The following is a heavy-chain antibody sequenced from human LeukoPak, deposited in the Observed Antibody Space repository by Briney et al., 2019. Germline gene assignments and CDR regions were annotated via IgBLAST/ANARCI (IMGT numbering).Heavy chain of an antibody. V-gene: IGHV3-23*01. Sequence: GGSLILSCAASGFTFSSYVMSWVRQAPGKGLGWVSAISGSGGSTYYADSVKGRFTISRDNSKNTLYMQMNSLRAEDTAVYYCAKSHDSSGSDYWGQGTLVTVSS. CDR1: GFTFSSYV. D-gene: IGHD3-22*01. J-gene: IGHJ4*02. CDR3: AKSHDSSGSDY. CDR2: ISGSGGST.